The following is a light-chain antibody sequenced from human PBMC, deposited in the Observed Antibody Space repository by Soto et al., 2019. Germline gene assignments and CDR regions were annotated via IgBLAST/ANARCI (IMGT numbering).Light chain of an antibody. CDR3: SSYTSSSRYV. J-gene: IGLJ1*01. V-gene: IGLV2-14*01. Sequence: QSALTQPASVSGSPGQSITISCTGTSSDGGGYNYVSWYQQHPGKAPKLMIYDVSNRPSGVSNRFSGSKSGNTASLTISGLQAEDEADYYCSSYTSSSRYVFGTGTKVTVL. CDR1: SSDGGGYNY. CDR2: DVS.